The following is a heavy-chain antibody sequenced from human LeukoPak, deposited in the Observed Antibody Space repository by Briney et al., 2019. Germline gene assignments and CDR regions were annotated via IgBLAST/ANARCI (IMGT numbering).Heavy chain of an antibody. J-gene: IGHJ4*02. CDR1: GGSFSGYY. V-gene: IGHV4-34*01. CDR3: ARGYILTEYGIAWYLDY. D-gene: IGHD3-9*01. Sequence: SETLSLTCAVYGGSFSGYYWSWIRQPPGKGLEWIGEINHSGSTNYNPSLKSRVTISVDTSKNQFSLKLSSVTAADTAVYYCARGYILTEYGIAWYLDYWGQGTLVTVSS. CDR2: INHSGST.